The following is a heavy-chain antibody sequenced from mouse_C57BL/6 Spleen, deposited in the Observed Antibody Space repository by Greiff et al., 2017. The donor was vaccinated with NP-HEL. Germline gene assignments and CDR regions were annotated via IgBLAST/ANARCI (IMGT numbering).Heavy chain of an antibody. CDR3: ARMSDYDGTGYYFDY. CDR1: GYTFTSYW. J-gene: IGHJ2*01. CDR2: IYPGSGST. Sequence: QVQLQQPGAELVKPGASVKMSCKASGYTFTSYWITWVKQRPGQGLEWIGDIYPGSGSTNYNEKFKSKATLTVDTSSSTAYMQLSSLTSEDSAVYYCARMSDYDGTGYYFDYWGQGTTLTVSS. V-gene: IGHV1-55*01. D-gene: IGHD2-4*01.